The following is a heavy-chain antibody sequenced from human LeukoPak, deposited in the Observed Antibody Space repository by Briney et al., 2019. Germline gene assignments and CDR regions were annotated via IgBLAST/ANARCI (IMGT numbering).Heavy chain of an antibody. Sequence: ASVTVSFTSSGYTFSNSYIHWVRQAPGQGLEWMGSMNPKSGGTKYAQKFQGRVSMTRDTSISTAYMELASLTSDDTAVYYCARAGGRSWFDPWGQGTLVTVSS. CDR1: GYTFSNSY. CDR3: ARAGGRSWFDP. V-gene: IGHV1-2*02. D-gene: IGHD1-26*01. CDR2: MNPKSGGT. J-gene: IGHJ5*02.